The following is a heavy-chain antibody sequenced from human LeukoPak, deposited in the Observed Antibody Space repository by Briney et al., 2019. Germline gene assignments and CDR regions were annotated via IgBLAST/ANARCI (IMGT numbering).Heavy chain of an antibody. CDR3: ARDYRGWYYFDY. CDR1: GGSINNYY. Sequence: SETPSLTCTVSGGSINNYYWSWIRQSPGKGLEWIGYIYYSGSTNYNPSLKSRVTISLDTSKNQFSLKLSSVTAADTAVYYCARDYRGWYYFDYWGQGTLVTVSS. J-gene: IGHJ4*02. CDR2: IYYSGST. V-gene: IGHV4-59*01. D-gene: IGHD6-19*01.